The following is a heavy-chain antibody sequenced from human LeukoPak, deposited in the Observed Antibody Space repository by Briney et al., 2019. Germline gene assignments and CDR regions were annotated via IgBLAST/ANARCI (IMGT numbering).Heavy chain of an antibody. CDR1: GGSFSGYY. V-gene: IGHV4-34*01. Sequence: SETLSLTCAVYGGSFSGYYWSWIRQPPGKGLEWIGEINHSGSTNYNPSLKSRVTISVDTSENQFSLKLSSVTAADTAVYYCARGRVPVYYDSSGYGRHFDYWGQGTLVTVSS. J-gene: IGHJ4*02. D-gene: IGHD3-22*01. CDR2: INHSGST. CDR3: ARGRVPVYYDSSGYGRHFDY.